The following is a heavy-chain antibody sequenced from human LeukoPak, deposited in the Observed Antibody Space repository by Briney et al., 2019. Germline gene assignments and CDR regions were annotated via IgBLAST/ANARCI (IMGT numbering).Heavy chain of an antibody. Sequence: SVTVSCKASGYTFTGYYMHWVRQAPGQGREWMGWIYPNSGGTNYPQKFQGRVTMTRDTSISTAYMELSRLRSDDTAVYYCARVDRNNYYYYMDVWGKGTTVTISS. J-gene: IGHJ6*03. D-gene: IGHD2-2*03. V-gene: IGHV1-2*02. CDR1: GYTFTGYY. CDR2: IYPNSGGT. CDR3: ARVDRNNYYYYMDV.